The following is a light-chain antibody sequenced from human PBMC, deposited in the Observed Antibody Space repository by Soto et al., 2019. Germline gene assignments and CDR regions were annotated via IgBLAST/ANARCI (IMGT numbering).Light chain of an antibody. Sequence: VLTPSPGTLSLSPGERATLSCRASQSATSTYLSWYRQTPGQAPSPLIFRIATGAIGVPYWFSGGGSLSDFTLTISRLESEGFAVYYCQQYGSSPYTVGQGTKLDIK. J-gene: IGKJ2*01. V-gene: IGKV3-20*01. CDR2: RIA. CDR3: QQYGSSPYT. CDR1: QSATSTY.